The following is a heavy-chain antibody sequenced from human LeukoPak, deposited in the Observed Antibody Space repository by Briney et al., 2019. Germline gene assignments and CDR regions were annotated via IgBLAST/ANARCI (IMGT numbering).Heavy chain of an antibody. V-gene: IGHV3-48*03. J-gene: IGHJ4*02. D-gene: IGHD3-22*01. CDR2: ISSSGSTI. CDR1: GFTFSSYE. CDR3: AREGCDSSGYYY. Sequence: PGGSLRLSCAASGFTFSSYEMNWVRQAPGKGLEWVSYISSSGSTIYYADSVKGRFTISRDNAKNSLYLQMNSLRAEDTAVYYCAREGCDSSGYYYWGQGTLVTVSS.